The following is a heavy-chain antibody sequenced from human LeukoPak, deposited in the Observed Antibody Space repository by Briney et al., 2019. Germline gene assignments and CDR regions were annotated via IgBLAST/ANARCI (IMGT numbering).Heavy chain of an antibody. V-gene: IGHV3-30*03. J-gene: IGHJ3*02. D-gene: IGHD6-19*01. Sequence: SGGSLRLSCAASGFTFSSYGMHWVRQAPGKGLEWVAVISYDGSNKYYADSVKGRFTISRDNSKNTLYLQMNSLRAEDTAVYYCARDGRAVAGNGGVDAFDIWGQRTMVTVSS. CDR2: ISYDGSNK. CDR3: ARDGRAVAGNGGVDAFDI. CDR1: GFTFSSYG.